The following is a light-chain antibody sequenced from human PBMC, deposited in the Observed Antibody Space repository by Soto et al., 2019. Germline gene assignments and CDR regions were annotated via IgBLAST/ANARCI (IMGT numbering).Light chain of an antibody. CDR3: QQYGSSPSIT. CDR2: GAS. J-gene: IGKJ5*01. Sequence: EIVLTQSPGTLSLSPGERATLSCRASQNVSSSYLAWYQQKPGQAPRLLIYGASSRATGIPDRFSGSGSGTDFTLTISRLEPEDFAVYYCQQYGSSPSITLGQGTRLEIK. CDR1: QNVSSSY. V-gene: IGKV3-20*01.